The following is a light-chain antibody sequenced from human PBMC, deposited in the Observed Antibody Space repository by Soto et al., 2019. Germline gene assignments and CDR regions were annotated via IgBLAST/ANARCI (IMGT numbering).Light chain of an antibody. CDR2: AAS. Sequence: DIQMTHSPSSLSASVGDTVTITCRASQSIRSYLNWYQQKPGKAPELLIYAASSLQSGVPSRFSGSGDGTDTTLIISSLQPEDAATYYRQQKYSTPWTCGQGTKGDI. CDR1: QSIRSY. CDR3: QQKYSTPWT. V-gene: IGKV1-39*01. J-gene: IGKJ1*01.